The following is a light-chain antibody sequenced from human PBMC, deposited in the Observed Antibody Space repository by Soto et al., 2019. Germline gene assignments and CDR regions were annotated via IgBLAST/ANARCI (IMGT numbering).Light chain of an antibody. CDR2: GAS. CDR1: QSISYN. Sequence: IVLTQSPATLSVSPGEGATLYCRASQSISYNLAWYQQKPGQAPRLLIYGASTRATGIPARFSGSGSGTEFTLTISSLQSEDFAVYYCQQYNNWPETFGQGSNVDI. V-gene: IGKV3-15*01. CDR3: QQYNNWPET. J-gene: IGKJ1*01.